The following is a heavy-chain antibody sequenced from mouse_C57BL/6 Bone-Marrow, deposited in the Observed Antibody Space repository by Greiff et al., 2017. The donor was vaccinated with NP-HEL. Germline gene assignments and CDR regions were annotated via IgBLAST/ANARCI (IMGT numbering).Heavy chain of an antibody. D-gene: IGHD4-1*01. Sequence: VQLQQPGAELVKPGASVKLSCKASGYTFTSYWMHWVKQRPGQGLEWIGMIHPNSGSTNYNEKFKSKATLTVDKSSSTAYMQLSSLTSEDSAVYYCARSEGTGTWYFDVWGTGTTVTGSA. J-gene: IGHJ1*03. CDR3: ARSEGTGTWYFDV. V-gene: IGHV1-64*01. CDR2: IHPNSGST. CDR1: GYTFTSYW.